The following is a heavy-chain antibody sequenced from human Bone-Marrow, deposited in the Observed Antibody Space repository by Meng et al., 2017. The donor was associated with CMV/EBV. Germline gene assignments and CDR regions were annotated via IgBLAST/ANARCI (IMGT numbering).Heavy chain of an antibody. CDR3: ASTRGYSYGPFDP. Sequence: TCAVYGGSFSGYYWSWIRRPPGKGLEWIGEINHSGSTNYNPSLKSRVTISVDTSKNQFSLKLSSVTAADTAVYYCASTRGYSYGPFDPWGQGTLVTVSS. V-gene: IGHV4-34*01. CDR1: GGSFSGYY. J-gene: IGHJ5*02. D-gene: IGHD5-18*01. CDR2: INHSGST.